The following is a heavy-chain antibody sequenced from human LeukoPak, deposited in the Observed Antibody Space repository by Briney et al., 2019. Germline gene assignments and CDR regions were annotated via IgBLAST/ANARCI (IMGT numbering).Heavy chain of an antibody. J-gene: IGHJ5*02. CDR2: TYYRSKWYN. Sequence: SQTLSLTCAISGDSVSSNNVAWNWIRQSPSRGLEWLGRTYYRSKWYNDYALSVKSRITINPDTSENQFSLQLNSVTPEDTAVYYCARAHSRSYWSSWWLDPWGQGTLVTVSS. CDR1: GDSVSSNNVA. CDR3: ARAHSRSYWSSWWLDP. D-gene: IGHD1-26*01. V-gene: IGHV6-1*01.